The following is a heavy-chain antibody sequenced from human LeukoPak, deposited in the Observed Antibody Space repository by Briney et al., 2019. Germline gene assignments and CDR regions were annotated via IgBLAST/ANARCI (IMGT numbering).Heavy chain of an antibody. CDR1: GGTFSSYA. V-gene: IGHV1-69*05. D-gene: IGHD6-13*01. CDR3: ARDLGQHNWFDP. Sequence: VASVKVSCKASGGTFSSYAISWVRQAPGQGLEWMGRIIPIFGTANYAQKFQGRVTITTDESTSTAYMELSSLRSEDTAVYYCARDLGQHNWFDPWGQGTLVTVSS. CDR2: IIPIFGTA. J-gene: IGHJ5*02.